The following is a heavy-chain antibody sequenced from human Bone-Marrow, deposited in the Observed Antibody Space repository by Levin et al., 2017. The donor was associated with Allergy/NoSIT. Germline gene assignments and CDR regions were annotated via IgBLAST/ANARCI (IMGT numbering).Heavy chain of an antibody. CDR3: ARDIGYEATFYGLDV. CDR2: IWYSGSRQ. V-gene: IGHV3-33*01. D-gene: IGHD5-12*01. J-gene: IGHJ6*02. CDR1: GFTFTSYG. Sequence: GESLKISCAASGFTFTSYGMHWVRQAPGKGLEWVAVIWYSGSRQYYGESVKGRFTISRDSSKNPLFLQMNNLTVEDTAVYFCARDIGYEATFYGLDVWGQGTTVTVSS.